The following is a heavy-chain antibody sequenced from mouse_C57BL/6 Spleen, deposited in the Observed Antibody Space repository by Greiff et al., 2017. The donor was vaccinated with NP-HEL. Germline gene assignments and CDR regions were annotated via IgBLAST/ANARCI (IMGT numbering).Heavy chain of an antibody. V-gene: IGHV7-1*01. Sequence: EVKLVESGGGLVQSGRSLRLSCATSGFTFSDFYMEWVRQAPGKGLEWIAASRNKANDYTTEYSASVKGRFIVSRDTSQSILYLQMNALRAEDTAIYYCARGDYFDYWGQGTTLTVSS. CDR3: ARGDYFDY. CDR1: GFTFSDFY. CDR2: SRNKANDYTT. J-gene: IGHJ2*01.